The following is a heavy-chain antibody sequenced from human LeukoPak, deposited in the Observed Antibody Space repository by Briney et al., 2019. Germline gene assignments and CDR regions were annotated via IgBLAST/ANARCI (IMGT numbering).Heavy chain of an antibody. CDR3: ARGITMVRGPNFFDY. CDR1: GFTVSSNY. V-gene: IGHV3-53*01. Sequence: GGSLRLSCSASGFTVSSNYMSWVRQAPGKGLEWVSVIYSGGSTYYADSVKGRFTISRDNSKNTLYLQMNSLRAEDTAVYYCARGITMVRGPNFFDYWGQGTLVTVSS. J-gene: IGHJ4*02. D-gene: IGHD3-10*01. CDR2: IYSGGST.